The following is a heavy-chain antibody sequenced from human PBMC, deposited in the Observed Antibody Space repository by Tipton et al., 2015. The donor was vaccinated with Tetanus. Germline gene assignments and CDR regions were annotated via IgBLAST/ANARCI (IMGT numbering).Heavy chain of an antibody. CDR2: SWYDGTDK. Sequence: SLRLSCAASGFIFSNYGIHWVRQAPGKGLEWLAVSWYDGTDKYYADSVKGRFTISRDNSKNTLYLQMNSLRAEDTALFYCAREADGSGGSCFSGDFDAWGQGTQVTVSS. J-gene: IGHJ4*02. CDR1: GFIFSNYG. D-gene: IGHD2-15*01. V-gene: IGHV3-33*01. CDR3: AREADGSGGSCFSGDFDA.